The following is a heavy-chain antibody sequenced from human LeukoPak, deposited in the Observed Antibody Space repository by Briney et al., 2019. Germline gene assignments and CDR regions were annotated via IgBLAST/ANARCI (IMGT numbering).Heavy chain of an antibody. Sequence: KPGGSLRLSCAASGFTFSSYSMNWVRQAPGKGLEWVSSISSSSSYIYYADSVKGRFTISRDNAKNTVYLQMNSLGVEDTARYYCARDNAPAGGGLDYWGQGTLVTVSS. V-gene: IGHV3-21*04. D-gene: IGHD2-2*01. J-gene: IGHJ4*02. CDR1: GFTFSSYS. CDR3: ARDNAPAGGGLDY. CDR2: ISSSSSYI.